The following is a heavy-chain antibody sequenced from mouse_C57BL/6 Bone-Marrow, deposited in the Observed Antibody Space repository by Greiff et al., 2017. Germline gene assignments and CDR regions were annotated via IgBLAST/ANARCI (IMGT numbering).Heavy chain of an antibody. Sequence: VQLQQPGAELVKPGASVKLSCKASGYTFTSYWMHWVKQRPGQGLEWIGMIHPNSGSTNYNEKFKSKATLTVDKSSSTAYMQLSSLTSEDSAVYYCARSRSNYGDYYAMDYWGQGTSVTVSS. CDR2: IHPNSGST. D-gene: IGHD2-5*01. CDR3: ARSRSNYGDYYAMDY. V-gene: IGHV1-64*01. J-gene: IGHJ4*01. CDR1: GYTFTSYW.